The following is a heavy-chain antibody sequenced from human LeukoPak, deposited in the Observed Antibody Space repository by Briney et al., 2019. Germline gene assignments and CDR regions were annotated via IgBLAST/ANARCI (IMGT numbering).Heavy chain of an antibody. CDR3: AKEGADSSGYYDAFDI. V-gene: IGHV3-23*03. CDR1: GFIFGSSG. J-gene: IGHJ3*02. Sequence: PGGSLRLSCAASGFIFGSSGMSWVRQAPGKGLEWVSVIYSGGSTYYADSVKGRFTISRDNSKNTLYLQMNSLRAEDTAVYYCAKEGADSSGYYDAFDIWGQGTMVTVSS. D-gene: IGHD3-22*01. CDR2: IYSGGST.